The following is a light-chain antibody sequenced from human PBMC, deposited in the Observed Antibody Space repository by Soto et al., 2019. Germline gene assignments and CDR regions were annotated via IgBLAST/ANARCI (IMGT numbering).Light chain of an antibody. Sequence: DIQMTQSPSSLSASVGDRVTITCQASQSISNYLNWYQQKPGKAPKLLIYAASSLQSGVPSRFSGSGSGTDFTLTISSLQPEDFATYYCQQSYSTPTFGQGTKLEIK. J-gene: IGKJ2*01. CDR1: QSISNY. CDR2: AAS. V-gene: IGKV1-39*01. CDR3: QQSYSTPT.